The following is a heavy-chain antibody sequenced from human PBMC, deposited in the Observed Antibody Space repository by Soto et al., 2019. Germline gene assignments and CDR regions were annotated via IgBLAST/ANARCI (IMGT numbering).Heavy chain of an antibody. CDR2: IYWDDDE. CDR1: GFSLTTDGVG. D-gene: IGHD3-10*01. CDR3: AHSRNLITEDAQVGDFDY. Sequence: QITLKESGPPLVKPTQTLTLTCSFSGFSLTTDGVGVGWVRQPPGEALEWLALIYWDDDERYSPTLKTRLTITKDTSKNQVVLIMTHMDPVDTGTYYCAHSRNLITEDAQVGDFDYWGQGTLVTVSS. J-gene: IGHJ4*02. V-gene: IGHV2-5*02.